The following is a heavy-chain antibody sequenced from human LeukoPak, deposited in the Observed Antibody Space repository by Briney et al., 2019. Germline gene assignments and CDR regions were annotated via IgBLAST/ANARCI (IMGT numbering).Heavy chain of an antibody. Sequence: ASVKVSCKASGGTFSSYAISWVRQAPGQGLEWMGGIIPIFGTANYAQKFQGRVTMTTDTSTSTAYMELRSLRSDDTAVYYCARDCSSTSCYYGMDVWGQGTTVTVSS. CDR1: GGTFSSYA. V-gene: IGHV1-69*05. D-gene: IGHD2-2*01. CDR3: ARDCSSTSCYYGMDV. CDR2: IIPIFGTA. J-gene: IGHJ6*02.